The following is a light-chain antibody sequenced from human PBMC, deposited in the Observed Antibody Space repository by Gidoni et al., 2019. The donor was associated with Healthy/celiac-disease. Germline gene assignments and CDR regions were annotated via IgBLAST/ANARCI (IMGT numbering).Light chain of an antibody. J-gene: IGKJ1*01. CDR3: QQYNSYPWT. CDR2: DAS. Sequence: DIQMTQSPSTRSASVEDRVTITCRASQSIRSWLAWYQQKTGKAPKLLIYDASSLESWVPSRFSGSGSWTEFTLTISSLQPDDFATYYCQQYNSYPWTFGQGTKVEIK. CDR1: QSIRSW. V-gene: IGKV1-5*01.